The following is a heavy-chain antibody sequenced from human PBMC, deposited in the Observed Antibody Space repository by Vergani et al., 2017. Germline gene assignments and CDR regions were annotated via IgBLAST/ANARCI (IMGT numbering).Heavy chain of an antibody. J-gene: IGHJ3*02. CDR1: GFTFSACP. CDR3: AREWPQRNAFDI. CDR2: ISARYPST. Sequence: EVQLLQSGGGVIQPGGSVRLSCAASGFTFSACPMTWVRQAPGKGLEWVSAISARYPSTYYADSVKGRFTISRDNSKNMLYLQMNSLRAEDTAVYYCAREWPQRNAFDIWGQGTMVTVSS. V-gene: IGHV3-23*01. D-gene: IGHD5-24*01.